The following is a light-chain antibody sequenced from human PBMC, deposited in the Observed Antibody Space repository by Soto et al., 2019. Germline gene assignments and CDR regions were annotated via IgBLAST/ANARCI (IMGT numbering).Light chain of an antibody. Sequence: DIQMTQSPSTLSASVGDRVTITCRASQSISSWLAWYQQKPGKAPKLLIYKASSLESGVPSRFSGSGSGTEFTLTISSLQPDDFATYYRQQYSSYSWTFGQGTKVDIK. J-gene: IGKJ1*01. V-gene: IGKV1-5*03. CDR3: QQYSSYSWT. CDR2: KAS. CDR1: QSISSW.